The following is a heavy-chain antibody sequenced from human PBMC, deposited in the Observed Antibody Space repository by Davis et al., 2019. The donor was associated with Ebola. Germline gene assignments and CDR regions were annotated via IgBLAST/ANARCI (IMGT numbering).Heavy chain of an antibody. CDR1: GYSLTSYW. Sequence: KVSCKGSGYSLTSYWFGWVRQMPGKGLEWMGIIYPGDSDTRYSPSFQGQVTISADKSISTAYLQWSSLKASDTAMYYCARVGVRGVITHDYWGQGTLVTVSS. D-gene: IGHD3-10*01. V-gene: IGHV5-51*01. CDR3: ARVGVRGVITHDY. J-gene: IGHJ4*02. CDR2: IYPGDSDT.